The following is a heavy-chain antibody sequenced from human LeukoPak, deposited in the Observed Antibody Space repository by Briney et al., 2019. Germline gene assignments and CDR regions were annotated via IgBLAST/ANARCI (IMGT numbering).Heavy chain of an antibody. V-gene: IGHV3-33*01. J-gene: IGHJ4*02. CDR1: GFTFSNYG. D-gene: IGHD3-16*01. CDR2: IWYDGSDK. CDR3: ARPVVLGAYLRGAYYFDS. Sequence: GRSLRLSCAASGFTFSNYGMHWVHQAPGKGLEWVAVIWYDGSDKYHADSVKGRFTISRDNSKNTLYLQMNSLRVEDTAVYYCARPVVLGAYLRGAYYFDSWGQGTLVTVSS.